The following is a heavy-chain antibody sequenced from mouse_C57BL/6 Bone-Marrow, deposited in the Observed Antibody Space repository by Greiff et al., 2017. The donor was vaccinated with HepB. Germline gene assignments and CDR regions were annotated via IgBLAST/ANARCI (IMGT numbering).Heavy chain of an antibody. CDR2: IHPNSGRT. CDR3: ARHDYGYFDC. Sequence: VQLQQPGAELVKPGASVKLSCKASGYTFTSYWMHWVKQRPGQGLEWIGMIHPNSGRTNYNEKFKSKATLTVDKSSSTAYMQLSSLTSEDSAVYYGARHDYGYFDCWGEGTTLTVSS. J-gene: IGHJ2*01. D-gene: IGHD2-4*01. V-gene: IGHV1-64*01. CDR1: GYTFTSYW.